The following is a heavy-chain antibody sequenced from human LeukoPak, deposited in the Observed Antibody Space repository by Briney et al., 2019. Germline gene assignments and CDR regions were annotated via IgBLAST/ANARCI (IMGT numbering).Heavy chain of an antibody. CDR3: ARGATTAGLRFDY. CDR2: IYTSGST. D-gene: IGHD6-13*01. CDR1: GGSISSYY. J-gene: IGHJ4*02. V-gene: IGHV4-4*07. Sequence: SETLSLTCTVSGGSISSYYWSWIRQPAGKGLEWIGRIYTSGSTNYNPSLKSRVTISVDTSKSLFSLKLTSVIAADTAVYYCARGATTAGLRFDYWGQGTLVTVSS.